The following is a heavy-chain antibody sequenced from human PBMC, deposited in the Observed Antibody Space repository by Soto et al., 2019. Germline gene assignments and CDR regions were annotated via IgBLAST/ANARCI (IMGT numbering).Heavy chain of an antibody. J-gene: IGHJ5*02. V-gene: IGHV4-34*01. Sequence: PSETLSLTCAVYGGSVNGYYWNWIRQPPGKGLEWIVEINHTVCTHYNPSLKSRVTMSVDTSKNQFSLRLSSVTAADTAIYYCATRITVFGLLIPPFDPWGQGTQVTVSS. CDR2: INHTVCT. D-gene: IGHD3-3*01. CDR1: GGSVNGYY. CDR3: ATRITVFGLLIPPFDP.